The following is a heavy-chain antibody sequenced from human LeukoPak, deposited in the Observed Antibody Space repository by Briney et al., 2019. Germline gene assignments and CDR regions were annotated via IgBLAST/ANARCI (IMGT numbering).Heavy chain of an antibody. V-gene: IGHV4-34*01. Sequence: SETLSLTCAVYIDSFSNYHWNWIRQTPAKGMEWIGEVNESGGTNISPSLRSRVILSVDTSKNQFSLKLISVTVADTAIYYCTRGQGATVPQVGKNWFDPWGQGTRVTVSS. J-gene: IGHJ5*02. CDR3: TRGQGATVPQVGKNWFDP. CDR2: VNESGGT. CDR1: IDSFSNYH. D-gene: IGHD1-26*01.